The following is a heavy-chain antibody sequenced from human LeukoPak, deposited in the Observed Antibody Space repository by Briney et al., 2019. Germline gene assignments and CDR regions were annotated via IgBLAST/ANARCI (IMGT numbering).Heavy chain of an antibody. V-gene: IGHV3-23*01. J-gene: IGHJ6*02. CDR3: AKDPWYYYDSSGYYRDYYYGMDV. CDR1: GFTFSSYA. D-gene: IGHD3-22*01. Sequence: GGSLRLSCAASGFTFSSYAMSWVRQAPGKGLEWVSAISGSGGSTYYADSVKGRFTIPRDNSKNTLYLQMNSLRAEDTAVYYCAKDPWYYYDSSGYYRDYYYGMDVWGQGTTVTVSS. CDR2: ISGSGGST.